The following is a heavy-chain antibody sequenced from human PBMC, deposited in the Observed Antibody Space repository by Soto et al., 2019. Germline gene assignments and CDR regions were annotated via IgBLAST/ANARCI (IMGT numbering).Heavy chain of an antibody. V-gene: IGHV4-30-2*01. CDR1: GGSISSGGYS. D-gene: IGHD2-2*01. Sequence: PSETLSLTCAVSGGSISSGGYSWSWIRQPPGKGLEWIGYIYHSGSTYYNPSLKSRVTISVDRSKNQFSLKLSSVTAADTAVYYCARFPDVLYASRTHFDDWGQGSLVPGAS. CDR3: ARFPDVLYASRTHFDD. CDR2: IYHSGST. J-gene: IGHJ4*02.